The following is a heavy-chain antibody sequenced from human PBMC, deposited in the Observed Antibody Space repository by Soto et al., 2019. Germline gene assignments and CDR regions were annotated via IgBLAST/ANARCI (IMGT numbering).Heavy chain of an antibody. Sequence: GESLKISCNGSGYYFSNYAIIWVRQLPGKGLEWMGKIDPGDSDANYSPSFQGHVTISADMSITTAYLLWGSLKASDSPIYYCKRSAAVRPGYYAMDVWGQGTKVTVYS. V-gene: IGHV5-10-1*01. D-gene: IGHD6-13*01. CDR1: GYYFSNYA. J-gene: IGHJ6*02. CDR2: IDPGDSDA. CDR3: KRSAAVRPGYYAMDV.